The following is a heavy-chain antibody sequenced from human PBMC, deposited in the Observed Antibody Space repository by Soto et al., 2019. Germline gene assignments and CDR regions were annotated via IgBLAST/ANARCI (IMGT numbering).Heavy chain of an antibody. J-gene: IGHJ4*02. Sequence: GASVKVSCKTSGYTFTNYFMHWVRQAPGQGLEWMGIINPSGGSPTYAQKFQGRLTVTSDTSTSTVYMELSSLRSEDTAIYYCARDGGPSYFDYWGQGTLVTVSS. CDR1: GYTFTNYF. V-gene: IGHV1-46*01. CDR2: INPSGGSP. CDR3: ARDGGPSYFDY. D-gene: IGHD3-16*01.